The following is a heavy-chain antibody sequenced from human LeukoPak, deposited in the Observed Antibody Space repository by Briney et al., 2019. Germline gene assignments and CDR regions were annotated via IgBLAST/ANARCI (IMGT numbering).Heavy chain of an antibody. D-gene: IGHD2-2*01. J-gene: IGHJ4*02. V-gene: IGHV3-7*05. CDR1: GFTFSSYW. CDR3: ARDQRYCSSSSCPWEPFDY. CDR2: IKQDGSEK. Sequence: GGSLRLSCAASGFTFSSYWMSWVRQAPGKGLEWVASIKQDGSEKYYVDSVKGRFTISRDNAKNSLYLQMNSLRAEDTAVYYCARDQRYCSSSSCPWEPFDYWGQGTLVTVSS.